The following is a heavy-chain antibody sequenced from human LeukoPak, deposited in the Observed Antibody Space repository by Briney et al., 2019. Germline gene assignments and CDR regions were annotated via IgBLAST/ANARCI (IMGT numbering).Heavy chain of an antibody. Sequence: GASLKISCKGSGYSFTSYWIGWVRQMPGKGLEWMGIVYPGDSDTRYSPSFQGQVTISADKSISTAYLQWSSLKASDTAMYYCARLIPETSYYYYYGMDVWGQGTTVTVSS. CDR2: VYPGDSDT. D-gene: IGHD1-1*01. CDR3: ARLIPETSYYYYYGMDV. V-gene: IGHV5-51*01. CDR1: GYSFTSYW. J-gene: IGHJ6*02.